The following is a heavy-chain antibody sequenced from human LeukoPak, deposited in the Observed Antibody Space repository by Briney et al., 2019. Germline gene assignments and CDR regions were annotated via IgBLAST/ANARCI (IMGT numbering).Heavy chain of an antibody. J-gene: IGHJ4*02. V-gene: IGHV4-4*09. CDR3: ARLVRNWNDHFDS. CDR1: GDSFSTFS. CDR2: IQASGGT. Sequence: PSETLSLTCTLSGDSFSTFSWSWIRQPPGKGLEWIGYIQASGGTSFNPALKSRVTVSVDTSKNAFSLHLSSVTAADTAVYYCARLVRNWNDHFDSWGQGILVTVSS. D-gene: IGHD1-1*01.